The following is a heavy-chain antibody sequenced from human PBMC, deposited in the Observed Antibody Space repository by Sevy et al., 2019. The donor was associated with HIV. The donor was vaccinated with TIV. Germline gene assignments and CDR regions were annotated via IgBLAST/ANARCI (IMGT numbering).Heavy chain of an antibody. CDR3: AVVAARAYDAFDI. CDR1: GFTFSSYA. CDR2: ISYDGSNK. V-gene: IGHV3-30-3*01. Sequence: GGSLRLSCAASGFTFSSYAMHWVRQAPGKGLEWVAVISYDGSNKYYADSVKGRFTTSRDNSKNTLYLQMNSLRAEDTAVYYCAVVAARAYDAFDIWGQGTMVTVSS. D-gene: IGHD2-15*01. J-gene: IGHJ3*02.